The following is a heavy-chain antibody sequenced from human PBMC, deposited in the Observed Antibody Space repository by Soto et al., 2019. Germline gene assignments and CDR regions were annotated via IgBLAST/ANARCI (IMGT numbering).Heavy chain of an antibody. CDR3: ARDGPWGDILTGYIHGMDV. CDR2: IIPIFGTA. CDR1: GGTFSSYA. Sequence: SVKVSCKASGGTFSSYAISWVRQAPGQGLEWMGGIIPIFGTANYAQKFQGRVTITADESTGTAYMELSSLRSEDTAVYYCARDGPWGDILTGYIHGMDVWGQGTTVTVSS. D-gene: IGHD3-9*01. J-gene: IGHJ6*02. V-gene: IGHV1-69*13.